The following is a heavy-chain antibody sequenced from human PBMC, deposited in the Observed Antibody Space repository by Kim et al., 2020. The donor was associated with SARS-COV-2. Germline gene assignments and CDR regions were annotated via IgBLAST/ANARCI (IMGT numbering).Heavy chain of an antibody. J-gene: IGHJ5*02. CDR3: ARGSSRPGNWFDP. D-gene: IGHD6-13*01. V-gene: IGHV4-34*01. Sequence: SETLSLTCAVYGGSFSGYYWNWIRQPPGKGLEWIGEINHSGSPNYNPSLKSRVTISVDTSKNQFSLKLSSVTAADTAVYYCARGSSRPGNWFDPWGQGTL. CDR2: INHSGSP. CDR1: GGSFSGYY.